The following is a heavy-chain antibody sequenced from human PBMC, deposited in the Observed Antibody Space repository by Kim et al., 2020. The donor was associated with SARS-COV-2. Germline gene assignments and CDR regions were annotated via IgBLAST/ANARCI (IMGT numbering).Heavy chain of an antibody. Sequence: SETLSLTCTVSGGSISSGGYYWSWIRQHPGKGLEWIGYIYYSGSTYYNPSLKSRVTISVDTSKNQFSLKLSSVTAADTAVYYCARDNRLRDYYGSGSYPYYFDYWGQGTLVTVSS. V-gene: IGHV4-31*03. CDR2: IYYSGST. CDR3: ARDNRLRDYYGSGSYPYYFDY. J-gene: IGHJ4*02. D-gene: IGHD3-10*01. CDR1: GGSISSGGYY.